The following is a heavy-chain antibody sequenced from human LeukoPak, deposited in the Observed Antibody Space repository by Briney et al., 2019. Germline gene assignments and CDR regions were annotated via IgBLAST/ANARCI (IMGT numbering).Heavy chain of an antibody. CDR2: IYTSGST. V-gene: IGHV4-4*07. CDR1: GVSISSYY. J-gene: IGHJ4*02. CDR3: AGSPDDYFDY. Sequence: SETLSLTCTVSGVSISSYYWSWIRQPAGKGLEWIGRIYTSGSTNYNPSLKSRVTMSVDTSKNQFSLKLSSVTAADPAVYYCAGSPDDYFDYWGQGTLVTVSS.